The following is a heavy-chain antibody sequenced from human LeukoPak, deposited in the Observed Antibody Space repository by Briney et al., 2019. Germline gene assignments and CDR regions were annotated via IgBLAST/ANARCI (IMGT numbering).Heavy chain of an antibody. CDR1: GFLFSDFIDHT. J-gene: IGHJ4*02. D-gene: IGHD2-21*01. Sequence: GGSLRLSCADSGFLFSDFIDHTMVWVRQAPGKGLEWVSYISSSSTSISYADSVRGRFSISRDNAQRSLYLHMNSLRDEDTAVYYCAREFSVVGNFDYWVQGTLVIVSS. V-gene: IGHV3-21*01. CDR2: ISSSSTSI. CDR3: AREFSVVGNFDY.